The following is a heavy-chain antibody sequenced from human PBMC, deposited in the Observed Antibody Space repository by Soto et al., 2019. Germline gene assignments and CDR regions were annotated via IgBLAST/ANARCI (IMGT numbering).Heavy chain of an antibody. CDR2: INGDGSFT. D-gene: IGHD6-19*01. V-gene: IGHV3-74*01. CDR3: ARDSWLVGPTLDY. Sequence: ETLSLTCAVYGGSVRGYYWSWIRQPPGKGPVWVSRINGDGSFTSYADAVKGRFTISRDNAKNSLYLQMNSLRAEDTAVYYCARDSWLVGPTLDYWGQGTLVTVSS. CDR1: GGSVRGYY. J-gene: IGHJ4*02.